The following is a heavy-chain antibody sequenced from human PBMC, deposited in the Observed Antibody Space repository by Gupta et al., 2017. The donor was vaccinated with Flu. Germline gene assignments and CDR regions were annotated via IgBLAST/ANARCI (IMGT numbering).Heavy chain of an antibody. CDR2: ISYDGSRK. V-gene: IGHV3-30-3*01. Sequence: QVQRVESGGGVVQPGRSLKLSCAASGFTFSSYAMHWVRQAPGKGLEWVTIISYDGSRKYYADSVKGRFTISRDNSKNTLFLQIDSLRSEDTAVYYCATEPPKGQPIGYYMDVWGKGTTVTVSS. CDR1: GFTFSSYA. D-gene: IGHD3-22*01. CDR3: ATEPPKGQPIGYYMDV. J-gene: IGHJ6*03.